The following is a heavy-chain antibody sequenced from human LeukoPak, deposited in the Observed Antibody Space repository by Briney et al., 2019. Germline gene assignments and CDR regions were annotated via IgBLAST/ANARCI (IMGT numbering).Heavy chain of an antibody. V-gene: IGHV3-23*01. CDR3: AREYYDSSGYAPLDY. Sequence: GGSLRLSCAASGFAFSSYAMSWVRQAPGKGLEWVSAISGSGGSTYYADSVKGRFTISRDNSKNTLYLQMNSLRAEDTAVYYCAREYYDSSGYAPLDYWGQGTLVTVSS. D-gene: IGHD3-22*01. J-gene: IGHJ4*02. CDR2: ISGSGGST. CDR1: GFAFSSYA.